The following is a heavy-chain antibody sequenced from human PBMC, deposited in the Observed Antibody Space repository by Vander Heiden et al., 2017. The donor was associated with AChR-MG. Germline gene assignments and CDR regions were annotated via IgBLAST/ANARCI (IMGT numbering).Heavy chain of an antibody. CDR3: TSEFPYGDPQNPGLDI. CDR1: GFTFCNAW. CDR2: IKSKTDGGTT. Sequence: EVQLVASGRGLVKPGGSLRLSCAASGFTFCNAWMGGVRQAQGKGLEWVGRIKSKTDGGTTDYAAPVKGRFTISRDDSKNTLYLQMNSLKTEDTAVYYCTSEFPYGDPQNPGLDIWGQGTMVTVSA. V-gene: IGHV3-15*01. J-gene: IGHJ3*02. D-gene: IGHD4-17*01.